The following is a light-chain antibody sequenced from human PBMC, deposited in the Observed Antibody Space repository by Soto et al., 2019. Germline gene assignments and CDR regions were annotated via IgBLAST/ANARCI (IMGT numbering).Light chain of an antibody. J-gene: IGKJ5*01. V-gene: IGKV3-20*01. CDR2: GAS. CDR1: QSVNLN. Sequence: EIMMTQSPGTLSVSPGEGATLSCTASQSVNLNLAWYQQKPGQPPRLLLYGASSRATGIPDRFSGSGSGTDFTLTISRLEPEDFAVYYCQQYGSSPITFGQGTRLEIK. CDR3: QQYGSSPIT.